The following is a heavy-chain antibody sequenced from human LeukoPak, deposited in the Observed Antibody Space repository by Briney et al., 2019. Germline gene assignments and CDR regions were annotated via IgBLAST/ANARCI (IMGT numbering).Heavy chain of an antibody. Sequence: PGGSLRLSCAASGFTFSSYSMNWVRQAPGKGLEWVAVISYDGSNKYYADSVKGRFTISRDNSKNTLYLQMNSLRAEDTAVYYCARGSLRYFDWLLPHFDYWGQGTLVTVSS. CDR2: ISYDGSNK. CDR3: ARGSLRYFDWLLPHFDY. D-gene: IGHD3-9*01. V-gene: IGHV3-30*03. J-gene: IGHJ4*02. CDR1: GFTFSSYS.